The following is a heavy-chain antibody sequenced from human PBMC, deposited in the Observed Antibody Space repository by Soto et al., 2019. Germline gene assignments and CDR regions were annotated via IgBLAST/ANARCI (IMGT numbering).Heavy chain of an antibody. V-gene: IGHV3-49*04. D-gene: IGHD3-22*01. J-gene: IGHJ5*02. CDR1: GFTFGDYA. CDR2: IRSKAYGGTT. CDR3: TRCGYDSSGYYSYNWFDT. Sequence: LRLSCTASGFTFGDYAMSWVRQAPGKGLEREGFIRSKAYGGTTEYAASVKGRFTISRDDSKSIAYLQMNSLKTEDTAVYYCTRCGYDSSGYYSYNWFDTWGQGTLVTVSS.